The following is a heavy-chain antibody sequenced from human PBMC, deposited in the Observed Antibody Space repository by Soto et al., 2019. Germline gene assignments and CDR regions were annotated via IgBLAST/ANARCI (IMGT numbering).Heavy chain of an antibody. Sequence: QVQLVQSGGGVVQPGGSLRLSCAASGFTFSSYAIHWVRQAPGKGLEWVADVSFDGSHKSYAAPVRGRFTLSRDDSKKTVYLQMNSLRAEDTTLYYWAKLGDAVRGCFDFWGQGAQGAVSS. J-gene: IGHJ5*01. CDR1: GFTFSSYA. D-gene: IGHD4-17*01. CDR2: VSFDGSHK. CDR3: AKLGDAVRGCFDF. V-gene: IGHV3-30*18.